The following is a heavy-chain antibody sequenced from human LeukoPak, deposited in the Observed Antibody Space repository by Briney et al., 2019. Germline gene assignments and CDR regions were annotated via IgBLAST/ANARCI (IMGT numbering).Heavy chain of an antibody. CDR2: INPSGGST. Sequence: ASVKVSCKASGYTFTSYYMHWVRQAPGQGLEWMGIINPSGGSTSYAQKFQGRVTMTTDTSTSTAYMELRSLRSDDTAVYYCARDHSSSCQLFDYWGQGTLDSLPS. V-gene: IGHV1-46*01. J-gene: IGHJ4*02. CDR3: ARDHSSSCQLFDY. CDR1: GYTFTSYY. D-gene: IGHD6-13*01.